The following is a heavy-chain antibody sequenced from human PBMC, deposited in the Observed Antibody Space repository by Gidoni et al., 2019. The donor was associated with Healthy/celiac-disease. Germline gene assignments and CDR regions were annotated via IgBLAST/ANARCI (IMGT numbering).Heavy chain of an antibody. Sequence: QVQLQESGPGLVKPSETLSLTCTVSGGSISSYYWSWIRQPPGKGLEWIGHIYYSGSTNYNPSLKSRVTISVDTSKNQFSLKLSSVTAADTAVYYCARRNYYDSSGYYYGAGWFDPWGQGTLVTVSS. CDR3: ARRNYYDSSGYYYGAGWFDP. CDR1: GGSISSYY. J-gene: IGHJ5*02. D-gene: IGHD3-22*01. V-gene: IGHV4-59*08. CDR2: IYYSGST.